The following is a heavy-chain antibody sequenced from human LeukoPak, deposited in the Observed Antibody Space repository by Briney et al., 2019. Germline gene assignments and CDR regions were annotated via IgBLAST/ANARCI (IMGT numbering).Heavy chain of an antibody. D-gene: IGHD7-27*01. CDR2: INPSGGST. CDR1: GYTFTSYY. V-gene: IGHV1-46*01. J-gene: IGHJ5*02. CDR3: AIKLGGWFDP. Sequence: GASVKVSCKASGYTFTSYYMHWVRQAPGQGLEWMGIINPSGGSTNYAQKFQGRVTMTRDTSISTAYMELSRLRSDDTAVYYCAIKLGGWFDPWGQGTLVTVSS.